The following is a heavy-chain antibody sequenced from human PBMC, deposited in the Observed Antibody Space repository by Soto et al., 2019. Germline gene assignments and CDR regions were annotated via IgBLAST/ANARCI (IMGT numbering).Heavy chain of an antibody. CDR2: ISPNSGGT. CDR1: GYTFSDYY. Sequence: ASVKVSCKASGYTFSDYYIHWVRQAPGQGLEWMGWISPNSGGTKYAPKFQGGVTMTRDTSITTADMELSRLRSGDTAVYYCAKERASATPEAADFWGQGTLVTVSS. V-gene: IGHV1-2*02. D-gene: IGHD6-25*01. J-gene: IGHJ4*02. CDR3: AKERASATPEAADF.